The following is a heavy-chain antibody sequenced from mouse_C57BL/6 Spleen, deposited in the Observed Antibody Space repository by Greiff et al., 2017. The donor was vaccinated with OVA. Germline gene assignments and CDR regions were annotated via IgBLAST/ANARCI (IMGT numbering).Heavy chain of an antibody. J-gene: IGHJ1*03. CDR1: GYTFTDYY. Sequence: EVQLQQSGPELVKPGASVKISCKASGYTFTDYYMNWVKQSHGKSLEWIGDINPNNGGTSYNQKFKGKATLTVDKSSSTAYMELRSLTSEDSAVYYCARRGYGGYWYFDVWGTGTTVTVSS. CDR2: INPNNGGT. CDR3: ARRGYGGYWYFDV. D-gene: IGHD1-1*02. V-gene: IGHV1-26*01.